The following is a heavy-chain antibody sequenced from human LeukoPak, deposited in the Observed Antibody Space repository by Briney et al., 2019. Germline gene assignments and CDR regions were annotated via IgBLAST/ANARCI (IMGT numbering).Heavy chain of an antibody. Sequence: GGSLRLSRAASGFTFSSYAMSWVRQAPGKGLEWVAFTRYDGSNKYYADSVKGRFTIFRDNSKNTLYLQMNSLRAEDTAVYFCAKDLGTHSSSFYFDYWGQGTLVTVSS. CDR1: GFTFSSYA. CDR3: AKDLGTHSSSFYFDY. D-gene: IGHD6-6*01. CDR2: TRYDGSNK. V-gene: IGHV3-30*02. J-gene: IGHJ4*02.